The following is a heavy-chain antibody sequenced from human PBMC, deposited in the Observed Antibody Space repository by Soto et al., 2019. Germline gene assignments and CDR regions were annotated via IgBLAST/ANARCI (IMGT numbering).Heavy chain of an antibody. Sequence: EVQLVESGGGLVKPGGSLRLSCAASGFTFSSYSMNWVRQAPGKWLEWVSSISSSSSYIYYADSVKGRFTISRDNAKNSLYLQMNSLRAEDTAVYYCARGPGAAGLSDFDYWGKGTLVTVSS. D-gene: IGHD6-13*01. J-gene: IGHJ4*02. CDR1: GFTFSSYS. V-gene: IGHV3-21*01. CDR2: ISSSSSYI. CDR3: ARGPGAAGLSDFDY.